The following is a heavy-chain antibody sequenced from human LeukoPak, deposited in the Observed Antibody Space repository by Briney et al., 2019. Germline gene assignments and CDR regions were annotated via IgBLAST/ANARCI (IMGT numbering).Heavy chain of an antibody. CDR1: GYSISSGYY. CDR3: ARDGSGSGSPFDY. D-gene: IGHD3-22*01. CDR2: IYHSGTT. J-gene: IGHJ4*02. V-gene: IGHV4-38-2*02. Sequence: ASETLSLTCTVSGYSISSGYYWAWIRQPPGKGLEWIGSIYHSGTTYYNPSLKSRVTISVDTSKNQLSLKLNSETAADTAVYYCARDGSGSGSPFDYWGQGTLVTVSS.